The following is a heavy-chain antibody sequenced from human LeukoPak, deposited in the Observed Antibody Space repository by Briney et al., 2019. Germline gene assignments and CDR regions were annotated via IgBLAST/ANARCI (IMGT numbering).Heavy chain of an antibody. CDR2: IYHSGST. Sequence: SETLSLTCAVSGGSISSGGYSWSWIRQPPGKGLEWIGYIYHSGSTYYNPSLKSRVTISVDTSKNRFSLKLSSVTAADTAVYYCARGGSTSYREFLYNWFDPWGQGTLVTVSS. CDR1: GGSISSGGYS. D-gene: IGHD3-10*01. V-gene: IGHV4-30-2*01. J-gene: IGHJ5*02. CDR3: ARGGSTSYREFLYNWFDP.